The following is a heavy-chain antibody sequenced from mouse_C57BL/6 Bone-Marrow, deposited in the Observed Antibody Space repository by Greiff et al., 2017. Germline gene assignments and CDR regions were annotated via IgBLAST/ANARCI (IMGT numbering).Heavy chain of an antibody. Sequence: VKLMESGAELARPGASVKLSCKASGYTFTSYGISWVKQRTGQGLEWIGEIYPRSGNTYYNEKFKGKATLTADKSSSTAYMELRSLTSEDSAVYFCARVRVYYYGSSHDYWGQGTTLTVSS. V-gene: IGHV1-81*01. CDR1: GYTFTSYG. J-gene: IGHJ2*01. D-gene: IGHD1-1*01. CDR3: ARVRVYYYGSSHDY. CDR2: IYPRSGNT.